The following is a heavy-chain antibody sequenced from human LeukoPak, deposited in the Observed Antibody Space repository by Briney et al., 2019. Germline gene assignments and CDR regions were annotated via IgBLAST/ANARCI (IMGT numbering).Heavy chain of an antibody. V-gene: IGHV3-74*01. D-gene: IGHD2/OR15-2a*01. CDR2: IKGDESSI. CDR3: VRGALYMHYFDY. J-gene: IGHJ4*02. CDR1: AFTFSSYW. Sequence: GGSLRLSCAASAFTFSSYWMHWVRQAPGKGLEWVSRIKGDESSINYADSVEGRFTISRDNAKNTVYLHLNSLRVEDTAVYYCVRGALYMHYFDYWGQGTLVTVSS.